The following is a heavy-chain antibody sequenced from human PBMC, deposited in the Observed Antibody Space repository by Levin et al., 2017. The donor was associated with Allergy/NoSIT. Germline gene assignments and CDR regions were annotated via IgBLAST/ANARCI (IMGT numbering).Heavy chain of an antibody. CDR2: IYYSGST. Sequence: SETLSLTCTVSGGSISTSSYFWGWIRQPPGKGLEWIGNIYYSGSTYYNPSLKSRVTISVDTSKNQFSLKLSSVTAADTAVYYCVRDGMLTFGGVIVYFDYWGQGTLVTVSS. CDR3: VRDGMLTFGGVIVYFDY. J-gene: IGHJ4*02. CDR1: GGSISTSSYF. V-gene: IGHV4-39*01. D-gene: IGHD3-16*02.